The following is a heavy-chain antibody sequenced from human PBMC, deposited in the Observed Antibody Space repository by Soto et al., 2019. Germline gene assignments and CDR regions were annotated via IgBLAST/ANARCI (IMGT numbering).Heavy chain of an antibody. D-gene: IGHD1-7*01. CDR1: GGSFTSNNW. J-gene: IGHJ4*02. CDR3: ASRDPGTSVDY. CDR2: IYRTGST. Sequence: ETLSLTGSVSGGSFTSNNWWTWVRQPPGQGLEWIGEIYRTGSTNYNPSLKSRVTISLDKSENQFSLKVTSLTAADTAVYYCASRDPGTSVDYWGQGTLVTVSS. V-gene: IGHV4-4*02.